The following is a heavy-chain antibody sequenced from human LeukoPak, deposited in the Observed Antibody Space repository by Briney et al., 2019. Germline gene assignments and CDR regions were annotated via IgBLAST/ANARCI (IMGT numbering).Heavy chain of an antibody. D-gene: IGHD6-19*01. CDR3: AKDPRASGWYVQLDY. CDR1: GFTFSSYA. J-gene: IGHJ4*02. Sequence: GGSLRLSCAASGFTFSSYAMSWVRQAPGKGLEWVSAISGSGGSTYYADSVKGRFTISRDNSKNTLYLQMNSLRAEDMAVYYCAKDPRASGWYVQLDYWGQGTLVTVSS. CDR2: ISGSGGST. V-gene: IGHV3-23*01.